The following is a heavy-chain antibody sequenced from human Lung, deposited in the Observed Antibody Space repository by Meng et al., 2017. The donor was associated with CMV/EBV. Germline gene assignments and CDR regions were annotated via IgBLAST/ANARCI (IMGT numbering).Heavy chain of an antibody. CDR2: IYYSGST. D-gene: IGHD3-22*01. CDR1: GASISSGDYW. V-gene: IGHV4-30-4*01. Sequence: SGASISSGDYWWNWIRQPPGKGLEWIGSIYYSGSTFSNPSLKSRVAISVDTSKNQLSLKLSSVTAADTAVYYCARDPSYDTRTYFGDWGQGTLVTVSS. CDR3: ARDPSYDTRTYFGD. J-gene: IGHJ4*02.